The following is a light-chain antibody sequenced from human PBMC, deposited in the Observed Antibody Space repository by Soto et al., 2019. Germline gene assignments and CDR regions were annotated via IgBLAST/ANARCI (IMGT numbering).Light chain of an antibody. CDR1: QFVTNSY. V-gene: IGKV3-20*01. J-gene: IGKJ2*01. CDR2: GAS. CDR3: QQYGNSPRT. Sequence: EIVLTQSPGTLSLSPGERATLSCRPSQFVTNSYLAWYQQKPGQAPRLLIYGASSRATGIPDRFSGSGSGTDFTLTISRLEPEDFAVYYCQQYGNSPRTFGQGTKLVIK.